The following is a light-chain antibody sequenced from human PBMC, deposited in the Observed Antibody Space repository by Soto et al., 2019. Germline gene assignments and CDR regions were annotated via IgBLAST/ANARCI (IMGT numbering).Light chain of an antibody. Sequence: EIVMTQFPNTPSVSPGERANPSCRASQSVSSNLAWYQQKLGQAPRLLIYGASTRATGISAKFSGSGSGTEFTLTISSLQSEDFAIYYCQQYNNWPRTFGQGTKVDIK. V-gene: IGKV3-15*01. CDR2: GAS. CDR1: QSVSSN. CDR3: QQYNNWPRT. J-gene: IGKJ1*01.